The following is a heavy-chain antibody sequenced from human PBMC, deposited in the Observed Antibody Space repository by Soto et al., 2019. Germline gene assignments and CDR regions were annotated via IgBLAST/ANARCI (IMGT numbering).Heavy chain of an antibody. V-gene: IGHV3-30-3*01. Sequence: QVQLVESGGGVVQPGRSLRLSCAASGFTFSSYAMHWVRQAPGKGLEWVAVISYDGSNKYYADSVKGRFTISRDNSKNTLYLQMNSLRAEDTAVYYCASSVGPRNYQLRSKDYYYYGMDVWGQGTTVTVSS. CDR1: GFTFSSYA. CDR3: ASSVGPRNYQLRSKDYYYYGMDV. D-gene: IGHD2-2*01. CDR2: ISYDGSNK. J-gene: IGHJ6*02.